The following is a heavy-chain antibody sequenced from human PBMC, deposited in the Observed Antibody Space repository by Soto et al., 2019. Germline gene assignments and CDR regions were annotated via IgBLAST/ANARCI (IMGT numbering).Heavy chain of an antibody. CDR1: GGSVSGYY. CDR2: INHTGGT. Sequence: SEPWSLGCACYGGSVSGYYWNWIRQPPGKGRGWIGEINHTGGTHYNTSLKSRVTMSVDTAKNKFSLRLSSVTAADTAIYWCANRITVFGLLIPPFDPLGDGTQVTYSA. V-gene: IGHV4-34*01. CDR3: ANRITVFGLLIPPFDP. D-gene: IGHD3-3*01. J-gene: IGHJ5*02.